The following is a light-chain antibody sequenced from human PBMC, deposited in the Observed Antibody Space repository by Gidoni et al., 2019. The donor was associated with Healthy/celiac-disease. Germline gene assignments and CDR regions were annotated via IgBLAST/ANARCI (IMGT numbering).Light chain of an antibody. CDR2: GAS. CDR3: QQYNNWPLYT. V-gene: IGKV3-15*01. J-gene: IGKJ2*01. CDR1: QSVSSN. Sequence: EIVMTQSPATLSVSPGERATLSCRASQSVSSNLAWYQQKRGQAPRLLIYGASTRATGIPARFSGSGSGTEFTLTISSPQSEDFAVYYCQQYNNWPLYTFXQXTKLXIK.